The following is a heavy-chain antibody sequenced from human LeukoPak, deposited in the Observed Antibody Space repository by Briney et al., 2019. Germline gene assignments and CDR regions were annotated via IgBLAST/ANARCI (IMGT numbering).Heavy chain of an antibody. J-gene: IGHJ4*02. CDR1: GYTFTSYD. V-gene: IGHV1-8*01. D-gene: IGHD1-14*01. Sequence: ASVKVSCKASGYTFTSYDINWVRQATGQGLEWMGWMNPNSGNTGYARKFQGRVTMTRNTSISTAYMELSSLRSEDTAVYYCARASSPFSGKASDYWGQGTLVTVSS. CDR2: MNPNSGNT. CDR3: ARASSPFSGKASDY.